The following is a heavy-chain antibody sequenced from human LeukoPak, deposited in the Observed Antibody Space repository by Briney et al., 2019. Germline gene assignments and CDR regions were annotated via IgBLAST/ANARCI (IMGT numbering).Heavy chain of an antibody. CDR3: SRDYGHLSNGLSAW. Sequence: GSLKVSCKPSGYTFTSYYMHWVRQAPGQGRGWMGIINPRVVSTSYAQKSQRKVTMTRDTSTNTVAMELSSRRSEDTRVFHCSRDYGHLSNGLSAWWGQRSLATASA. D-gene: IGHD2/OR15-2a*01. CDR1: GYTFTSYY. J-gene: IGHJ4*02. V-gene: IGHV1-46*01. CDR2: INPRVVST.